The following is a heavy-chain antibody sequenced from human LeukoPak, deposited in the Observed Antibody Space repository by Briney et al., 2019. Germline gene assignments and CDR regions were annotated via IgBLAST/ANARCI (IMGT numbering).Heavy chain of an antibody. CDR2: ISSSGITI. J-gene: IGHJ6*03. CDR1: GFTFSDYY. D-gene: IGHD3-10*01. V-gene: IGHV3-11*04. Sequence: PGGSLRLSCAASGFTFSDYYMTWIRQAPGKGLEWVSYISSSGITIYYADSVKGRFTISRDNAKKSLYLEMNSLRAEDTAVYYCARSGIKMVRGVIIKSPYHMDVWGKGTTVTVSS. CDR3: ARSGIKMVRGVIIKSPYHMDV.